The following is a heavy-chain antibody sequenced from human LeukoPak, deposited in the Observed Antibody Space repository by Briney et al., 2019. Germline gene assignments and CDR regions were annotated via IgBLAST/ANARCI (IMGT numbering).Heavy chain of an antibody. D-gene: IGHD6-19*01. CDR3: ATQSGLIAVAQPDAFDI. CDR1: GYTFTGYY. Sequence: ASVKVSCKASGYTFTGYYMHWVRQAPGQGLEWMGWINPNSGGTNYAQKFQGRVTMTRDTSISTAYMELRSLRSDDTAVYYCATQSGLIAVAQPDAFDIWGQGTMVTVSS. J-gene: IGHJ3*02. CDR2: INPNSGGT. V-gene: IGHV1-2*02.